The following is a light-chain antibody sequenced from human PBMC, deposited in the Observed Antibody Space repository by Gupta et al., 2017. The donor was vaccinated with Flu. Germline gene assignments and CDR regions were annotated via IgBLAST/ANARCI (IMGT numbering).Light chain of an antibody. J-gene: IGLJ3*02. V-gene: IGLV3-21*03. CDR3: QVWDSGSDHQV. Sequence: GKTSSIPGGGNNIGSKPVHGYQQKPGRAPVLVVNDDSGRPSGIPERFSGSNSGNTATLTISRVEAGEEADYYCQVWDSGSDHQVFGEGTKLTVL. CDR1: NIGSKP. CDR2: DDS.